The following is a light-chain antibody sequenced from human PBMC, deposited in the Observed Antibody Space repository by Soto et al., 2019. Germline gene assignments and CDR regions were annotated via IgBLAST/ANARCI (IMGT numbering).Light chain of an antibody. J-gene: IGKJ2*01. Sequence: DIQMTQSPSSLSASVGDRVTITCRASQSISSYLNWYQQKPGKAPKLLIYAASGLQSGVPSRFSGSGSGTDFTRTISSLQPEDFATYYCQQSYSTLYTCGQGTQLEIK. V-gene: IGKV1-39*01. CDR2: AAS. CDR1: QSISSY. CDR3: QQSYSTLYT.